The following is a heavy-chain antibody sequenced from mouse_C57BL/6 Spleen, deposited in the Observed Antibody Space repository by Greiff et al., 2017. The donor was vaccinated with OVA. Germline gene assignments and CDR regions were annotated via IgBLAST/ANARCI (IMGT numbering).Heavy chain of an antibody. J-gene: IGHJ2*01. V-gene: IGHV1-42*01. D-gene: IGHD1-1*01. Sequence: EVQLQQSGPELVKPGASVKISCKASGYSFTGYYMNWVKQSPEKSLEWIGEINPSTGGTTYNQKFKAKATLTVDKSSSTAYMQLKSLTSEDAAVDYCARRYYYGSRGYFDYWGQGTTLTVSS. CDR1: GYSFTGYY. CDR3: ARRYYYGSRGYFDY. CDR2: INPSTGGT.